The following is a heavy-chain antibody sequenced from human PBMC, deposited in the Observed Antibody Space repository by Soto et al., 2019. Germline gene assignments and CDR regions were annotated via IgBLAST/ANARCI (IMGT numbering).Heavy chain of an antibody. CDR3: AREGALKPFSS. V-gene: IGHV3-21*01. CDR2: ISSSASYM. J-gene: IGHJ5*02. CDR1: GFTFSRCD. Sequence: PGGSLRLSCATSGFTFSRCDMNWVRQAPGKGLEWVSFISSSASYMYYADSVKGRFTISRDNSKKSLYLQMNSLRADDTAVYYCAREGALKPFSSWGQGALVTVSS.